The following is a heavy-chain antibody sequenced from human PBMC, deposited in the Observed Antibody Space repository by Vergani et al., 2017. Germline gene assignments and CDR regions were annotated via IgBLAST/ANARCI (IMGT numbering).Heavy chain of an antibody. D-gene: IGHD1-1*01. CDR1: AYSFGNYW. CDR2: IYPADSDT. CDR3: ARHTTYTDS. Sequence: EVVLVQSGPEMRTPGASLQISCTGSAYSFGNYWIGWVRQMPGKGLEWMGIIYPADSDTRYSPSFQGQVTISAYTCISTSFLQWDSLKASDTARYYCARHTTYTDSWGQGTLVTVSS. J-gene: IGHJ4*02. V-gene: IGHV5-51*01.